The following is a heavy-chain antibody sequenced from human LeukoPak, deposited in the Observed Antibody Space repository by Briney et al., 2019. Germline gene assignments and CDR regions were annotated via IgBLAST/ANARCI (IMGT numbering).Heavy chain of an antibody. J-gene: IGHJ3*02. D-gene: IGHD1-26*01. V-gene: IGHV3-30-3*01. CDR1: GSTFSRYA. CDR2: ISSDGSNK. CDR3: ARVRSGSYSHDAFDI. Sequence: PGRSLRLSCAASGSTFSRYAMHWVRHAPGKGLEWVAVISSDGSNKYYADSVKGRLTISRDNSENTLYLQMNSLRAEDTAVYYCARVRSGSYSHDAFDIWGQGTMVTVSS.